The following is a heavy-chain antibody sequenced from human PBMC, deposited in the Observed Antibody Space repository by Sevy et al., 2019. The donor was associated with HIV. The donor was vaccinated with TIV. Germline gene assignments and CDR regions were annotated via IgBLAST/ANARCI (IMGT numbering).Heavy chain of an antibody. D-gene: IGHD1-26*01. Sequence: GGSLRLSCAASGFTFSDYYMSWVRQAPGKGLEWVANIKQDGSEKYYGDSVKGRFTISRDNAKNSLYLQMNSLRVEDTAVYYCAGGGALDYWGQGTLVTVSS. V-gene: IGHV3-7*01. J-gene: IGHJ4*02. CDR3: AGGGALDY. CDR2: IKQDGSEK. CDR1: GFTFSDYY.